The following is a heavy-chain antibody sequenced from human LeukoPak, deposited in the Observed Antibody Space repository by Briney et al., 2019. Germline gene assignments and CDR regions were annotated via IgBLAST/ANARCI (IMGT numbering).Heavy chain of an antibody. CDR2: ISSSGTTI. D-gene: IGHD3/OR15-3a*01. CDR3: ARGVPTGYYTSCYDY. Sequence: GGSLRLSCAASGINFSDSEMNWVRQAPGKGLEWVSYISSSGTTIYYADSVKGRFTISRDNAKNSLYLQMNSLRAEDTAVCYCARGVPTGYYTSCYDYWGQGTLVTVSS. V-gene: IGHV3-48*03. CDR1: GINFSDSE. J-gene: IGHJ4*02.